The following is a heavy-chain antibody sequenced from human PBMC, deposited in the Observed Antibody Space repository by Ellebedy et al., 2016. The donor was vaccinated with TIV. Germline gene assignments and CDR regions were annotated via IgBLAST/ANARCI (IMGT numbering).Heavy chain of an antibody. Sequence: MPSDTLSLTCAVYGWSFSGYYWSWIRQPPGKGLEWIGEINHSGSTNYNPSLKSRVTISVDTSKNQFSLKLSSVTAADTAVYYCARGVKQWRVNDGMDVWGQGTTVTVSS. CDR3: ARGVKQWRVNDGMDV. V-gene: IGHV4-34*01. CDR2: INHSGST. D-gene: IGHD6-19*01. J-gene: IGHJ6*02. CDR1: GWSFSGYY.